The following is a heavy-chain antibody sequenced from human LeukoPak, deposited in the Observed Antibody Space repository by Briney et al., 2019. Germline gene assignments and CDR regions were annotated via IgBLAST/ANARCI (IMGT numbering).Heavy chain of an antibody. CDR1: GFTFSSYW. J-gene: IGHJ6*02. Sequence: QPGGSLRLSCTASGFTFSSYWMSWVRQAPGKGLEWVANIEQDGSEKDYVDSVKGRFTISRDNAKNSLYLQMNSLRAEDTAVYYCAKYCGGDCYGMDVWGQGTTVTVSS. D-gene: IGHD2-21*01. V-gene: IGHV3-7*01. CDR2: IEQDGSEK. CDR3: AKYCGGDCYGMDV.